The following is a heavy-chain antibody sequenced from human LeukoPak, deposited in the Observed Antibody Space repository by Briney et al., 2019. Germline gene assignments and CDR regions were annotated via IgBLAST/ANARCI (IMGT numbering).Heavy chain of an antibody. CDR3: ARDRSYGYYYGSAPFFDY. CDR1: GFTFSSYG. Sequence: GGSLRLSCAASGFTFSSYGMHWVRQAPGKGLVWVSRINSDGSSTSYADSVKGRFTISRDNAKNTLYLQMNSLRAEDTAVYYCARDRSYGYYYGSAPFFDYWGQGTLVTVSS. CDR2: INSDGSST. V-gene: IGHV3-74*01. J-gene: IGHJ4*02. D-gene: IGHD3-10*01.